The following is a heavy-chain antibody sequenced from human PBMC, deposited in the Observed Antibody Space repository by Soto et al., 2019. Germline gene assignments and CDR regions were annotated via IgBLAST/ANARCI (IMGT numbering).Heavy chain of an antibody. V-gene: IGHV4-34*01. Sequence: SETLSLTCAVYGGSFSGYYWTWIRQPPGTGLEWIGEINHSGSTNYNPSLKSRVTISVDTSKNQFSLKLTSVTAADTAVYYCARDDYPYYDDSSGYHFDYWGQGALVTVSS. CDR1: GGSFSGYY. D-gene: IGHD3-22*01. J-gene: IGHJ4*02. CDR3: ARDDYPYYDDSSGYHFDY. CDR2: INHSGST.